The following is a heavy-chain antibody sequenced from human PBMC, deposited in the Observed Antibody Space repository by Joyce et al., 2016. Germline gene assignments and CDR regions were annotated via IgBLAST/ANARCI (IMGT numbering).Heavy chain of an antibody. CDR1: GGSISSGGYS. CDR3: ARGNYGSGAYYFDY. J-gene: IGHJ4*02. D-gene: IGHD3-10*01. CDR2: IYHTGRN. Sequence: QLQLQESGSGLVKPSQTLFLTCAVSGGSISSGGYSWNWIRQPPGKGLEWIGYIYHTGRNSYNPSLKSRVTMSLDKSKNQFSVNLNSVTAADTAVYYCARGNYGSGAYYFDYWGQGILVAVSS. V-gene: IGHV4-30-2*01.